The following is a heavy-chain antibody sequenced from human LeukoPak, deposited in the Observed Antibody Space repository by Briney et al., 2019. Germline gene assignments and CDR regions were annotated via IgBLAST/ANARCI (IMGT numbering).Heavy chain of an antibody. D-gene: IGHD6-19*01. CDR1: GFDFSSNW. CDR2: IKGDGIST. V-gene: IGHV3-74*01. Sequence: GGSLRLSCAASGFDFSSNWMHWVRHAPGQGLVWVSRIKGDGISTNYADSVKGRFTISRDNSKNTLYVQMNSLRAEDTAVYYCAKDLFPAVAGTADYWGQGTLVTVSS. CDR3: AKDLFPAVAGTADY. J-gene: IGHJ4*02.